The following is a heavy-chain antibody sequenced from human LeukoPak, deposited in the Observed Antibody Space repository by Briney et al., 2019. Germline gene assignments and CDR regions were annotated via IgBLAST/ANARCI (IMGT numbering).Heavy chain of an antibody. CDR2: ITGSGGRT. CDR3: ARDSYMFGSDY. J-gene: IGHJ4*02. V-gene: IGHV3-23*01. CDR1: GFTFGSYA. Sequence: GGSLRLSCAASGFTFGSYAMNWVRQAPGKGLEWLSTITGSGGRTYYADSVKGRFTISRDKAKNSVFLQMNTLRAEDTAVYYCARDSYMFGSDYWGQGTLVTVSS. D-gene: IGHD3-10*02.